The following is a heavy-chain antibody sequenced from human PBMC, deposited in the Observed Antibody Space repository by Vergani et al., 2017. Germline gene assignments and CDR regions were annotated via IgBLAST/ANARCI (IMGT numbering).Heavy chain of an antibody. V-gene: IGHV1-69*01. CDR1: GGTFSSYA. CDR2: IIPIFGTA. Sequence: QVQLVQSGAEVKKPGSSVKVSCKASGGTFSSYAISWVRQAPGQGLEWMGGIIPIFGTANYAQKFQGRVTITADESTSTAYMELSSLRSEDTAAYYCASHLYCGGDCYTINFDYWGQGTLVTVSS. CDR3: ASHLYCGGDCYTINFDY. D-gene: IGHD2-21*01. J-gene: IGHJ4*02.